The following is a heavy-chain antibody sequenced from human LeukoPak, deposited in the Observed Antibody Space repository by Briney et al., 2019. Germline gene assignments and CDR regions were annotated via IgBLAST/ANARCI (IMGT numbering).Heavy chain of an antibody. Sequence: ASVKVSCKASGYTFIGHYMHWVRQAPGQGLEWMGWINPNSGGTKYAQKFQGRVTMTSDTSISTAYMEVIRLRYDDTAVYYCARRRVEEDAFDVWGQGTVVTVSS. CDR3: ARRRVEEDAFDV. CDR1: GYTFIGHY. V-gene: IGHV1-2*02. CDR2: INPNSGGT. D-gene: IGHD3-3*01. J-gene: IGHJ3*01.